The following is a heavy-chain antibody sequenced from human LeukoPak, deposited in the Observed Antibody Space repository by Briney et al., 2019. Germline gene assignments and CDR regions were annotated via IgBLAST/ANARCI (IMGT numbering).Heavy chain of an antibody. D-gene: IGHD3-10*01. CDR3: ARTPALLWFGELFSDYYYYMDV. Sequence: SETLSLTCTVSGGSISSYYWSWIRQPPGKGLEWIGYIYYSGSTNYNPSLKSRVTISVDTSKNQFSLKLSSVTAADTAVYYCARTPALLWFGELFSDYYYYMDVRGKGTTVTISS. V-gene: IGHV4-59*01. J-gene: IGHJ6*03. CDR1: GGSISSYY. CDR2: IYYSGST.